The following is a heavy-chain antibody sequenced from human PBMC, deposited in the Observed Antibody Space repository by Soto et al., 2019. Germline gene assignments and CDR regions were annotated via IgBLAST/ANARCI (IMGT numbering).Heavy chain of an antibody. V-gene: IGHV3-33*01. CDR1: GFTFSSYG. Sequence: GGSLRLSCAASGFTFSSYGMHWVRQAPGKGLEWVADFWADGRSNYYAGSVKGRFTISRGNSKNTVFLQMNSLRAEDTAVYYCARDLSFGSLDFLYRGRGPLVTVSS. J-gene: IGHJ4*02. D-gene: IGHD3-16*01. CDR3: ARDLSFGSLDFLY. CDR2: FWADGRSN.